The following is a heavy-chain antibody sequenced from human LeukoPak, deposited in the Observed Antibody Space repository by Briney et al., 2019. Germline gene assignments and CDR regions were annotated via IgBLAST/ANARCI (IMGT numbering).Heavy chain of an antibody. V-gene: IGHV3-23*01. Sequence: AGSLRFYCAASGFTFSSYAMSWVRQAPGKGLEWVSAISGSGGSTYYAASVKGRFTISRDNSKNTLYLQMNSLRAEDTAVYYCAKDRRYCSGGSCSESFSIFDYWGQGTLVTVSS. CDR1: GFTFSSYA. CDR3: AKDRRYCSGGSCSESFSIFDY. CDR2: ISGSGGST. D-gene: IGHD2-15*01. J-gene: IGHJ4*02.